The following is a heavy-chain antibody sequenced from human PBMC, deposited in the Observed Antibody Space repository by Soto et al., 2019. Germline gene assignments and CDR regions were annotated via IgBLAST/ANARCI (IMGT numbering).Heavy chain of an antibody. CDR2: ISGSGGST. CDR3: AKDLVLRFLESSPCLHY. V-gene: IGHV3-23*01. J-gene: IGHJ4*02. Sequence: TGKGLEWVSAISGSGGSTYYADSVKGRFTISRDNSKNTLYLQMNSLRAEDTAVYYCAKDLVLRFLESSPCLHYWGQGPLVT. D-gene: IGHD3-3*01.